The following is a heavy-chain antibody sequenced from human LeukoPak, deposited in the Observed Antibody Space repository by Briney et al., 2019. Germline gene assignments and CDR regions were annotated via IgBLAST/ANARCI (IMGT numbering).Heavy chain of an antibody. D-gene: IGHD6-13*01. CDR3: AKDILAAGLFFDY. J-gene: IGHJ4*02. CDR1: GFTVSSNY. CDR2: IKQDESEK. Sequence: PGGSLRLSCAASGFTVSSNYMSWVRQAPGKGLEWVANIKQDESEKYYVDSVKGRFTISRDDAQNSLYLQMNSLRADDTAVYYCAKDILAAGLFFDYWGQGILVTVSS. V-gene: IGHV3-7*03.